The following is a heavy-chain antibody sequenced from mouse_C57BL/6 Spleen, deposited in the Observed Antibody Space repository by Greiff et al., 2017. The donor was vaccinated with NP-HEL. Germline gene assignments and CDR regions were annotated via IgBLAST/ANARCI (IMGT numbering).Heavy chain of an antibody. Sequence: EVKLVESGGDLVKPGGSLKLSCAASGFTFSSYGMSWVRQTPDKRLEWVATISSGGSHTYYPDSVKGRFTISRDNAKNTLYLQMSSLKSEDTAMYYCARQNYYYGSSYEYFDVWGTGTTGTVSS. CDR1: GFTFSSYG. CDR2: ISSGGSHT. D-gene: IGHD1-1*01. V-gene: IGHV5-6*01. J-gene: IGHJ1*03. CDR3: ARQNYYYGSSYEYFDV.